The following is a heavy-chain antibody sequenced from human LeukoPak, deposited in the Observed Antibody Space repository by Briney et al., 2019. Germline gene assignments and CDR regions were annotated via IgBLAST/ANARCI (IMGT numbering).Heavy chain of an antibody. CDR3: AKDFHTYYYDSSGYYFDY. D-gene: IGHD3-22*01. Sequence: PGRSLRLSCAASGFTFSSYGMHWVRQAPGKGLEWVAVIWYDGSNKYYADSVKGRFTIPRDNSKNTLYLQMNSLRAEDTAVYYCAKDFHTYYYDSSGYYFDYWGQGTLVTVSS. V-gene: IGHV3-33*06. J-gene: IGHJ4*02. CDR1: GFTFSSYG. CDR2: IWYDGSNK.